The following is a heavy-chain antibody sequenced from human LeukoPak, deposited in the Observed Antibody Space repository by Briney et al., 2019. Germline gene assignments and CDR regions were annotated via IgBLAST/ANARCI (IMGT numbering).Heavy chain of an antibody. CDR3: SLRYCSGTSCPGY. V-gene: IGHV3-15*01. J-gene: IGHJ4*02. D-gene: IGHD2-8*02. CDR2: IKSSAEGGAT. CDR1: GFTFSDAW. Sequence: GGSLRLSCAASGFTFSDAWLSWVRQAPGKGPEWVGRIKSSAEGGATDYAAPVKGRFTVSRDDSKDTLYLQMNSLKTEGTAVYYCSLRYCSGTSCPGYWGQGTLVTVSS.